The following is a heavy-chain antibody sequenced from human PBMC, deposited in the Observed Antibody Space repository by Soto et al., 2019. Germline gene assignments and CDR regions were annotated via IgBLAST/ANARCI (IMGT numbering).Heavy chain of an antibody. J-gene: IGHJ1*01. Sequence: GESLKISCKASGYSLINSFSKYWIGWVRQMPGKGLEWMGIIYPDGSETQYSPSFQGQVTISADKSTSTAYLQWSSLKASDTAMYYCTARLYDVVGVLELLHHWGQGTLVTVSS. CDR1: GYSLINSFSKYW. CDR3: TARLYDVVGVLELLHH. V-gene: IGHV5-51*01. CDR2: IYPDGSET. D-gene: IGHD2-15*01.